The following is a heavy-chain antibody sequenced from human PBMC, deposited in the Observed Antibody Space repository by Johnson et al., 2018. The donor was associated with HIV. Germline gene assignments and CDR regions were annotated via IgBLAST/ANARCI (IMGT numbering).Heavy chain of an antibody. CDR1: GFTFSSYY. CDR2: IGTAGDT. D-gene: IGHD3-16*01. Sequence: QLVESGGGLVQPGGSLRLSCAASGFTFSSYYMHWVRQATGKGLEWVSAIGTAGDTYYPGSVKGRFTISRENAKNSLYLQMNSRRAGDTAVYYCARGGSDAFDIWGQGTMVTVSS. V-gene: IGHV3-13*01. J-gene: IGHJ3*02. CDR3: ARGGSDAFDI.